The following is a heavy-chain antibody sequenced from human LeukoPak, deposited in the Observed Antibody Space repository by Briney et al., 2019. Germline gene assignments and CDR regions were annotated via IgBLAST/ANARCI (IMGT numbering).Heavy chain of an antibody. J-gene: IGHJ4*02. CDR2: INAGNGNT. D-gene: IGHD3-16*02. V-gene: IGHV1-3*01. CDR1: GNTFTSYA. Sequence: ASVKVSCKASGNTFTSYAMHWVRQAPGQRLEWMGWINAGNGNTKYSQKFQGRVTITRDTSASTAYMELSSLRSEDTAVYYCASIPYGRGSYRYNALYWGQGTLVTVSS. CDR3: ASIPYGRGSYRYNALY.